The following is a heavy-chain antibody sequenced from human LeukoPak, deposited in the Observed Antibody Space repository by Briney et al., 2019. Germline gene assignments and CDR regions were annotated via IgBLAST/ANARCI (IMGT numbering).Heavy chain of an antibody. V-gene: IGHV3-74*01. D-gene: IGHD3-22*01. CDR1: GFTFSSYW. CDR3: ARDLYYYDSSGYPYKN. Sequence: GGSLRLSCAASGFTFSSYWMHWVRQAPGKGLVWVSRINTDGSSRNYADSVKGRFTISRDNAKNTLYLQMNSLRAEDTAVYYCARDLYYYDSSGYPYKNWGQGTLVTVSS. J-gene: IGHJ4*02. CDR2: INTDGSSR.